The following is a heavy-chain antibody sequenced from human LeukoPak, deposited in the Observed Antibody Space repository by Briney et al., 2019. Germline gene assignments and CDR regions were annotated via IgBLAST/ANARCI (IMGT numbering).Heavy chain of an antibody. D-gene: IGHD7-27*01. V-gene: IGHV4-39*01. Sequence: SETLSLTCTVSGGSISSSSYYWGWIRQPPGKGLEWIGSIYYSGSTYYNPSLKSRVTISVDTSKNQFSLKLSSVTAADTAVYYCARHLEPNWGGRYFDLWGRGTLVTVSS. CDR2: IYYSGST. CDR1: GGSISSSSYY. CDR3: ARHLEPNWGGRYFDL. J-gene: IGHJ2*01.